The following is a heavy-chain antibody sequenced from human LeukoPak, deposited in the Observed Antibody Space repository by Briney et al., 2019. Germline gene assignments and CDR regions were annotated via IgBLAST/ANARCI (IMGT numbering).Heavy chain of an antibody. CDR3: ARRYYYNLGSFPFDF. D-gene: IGHD3-10*01. J-gene: IGHJ4*02. Sequence: ETLSLTCAVYGGSFSGYFWSWIRQSSGKGLEWIGEIHNSGTTNYNPSLNSRVTISEDTSKNQFYLNLSSVTAADTAVYYCARRYYYNLGSFPFDFWGQGTLVTVSS. V-gene: IGHV4-34*01. CDR2: IHNSGTT. CDR1: GGSFSGYF.